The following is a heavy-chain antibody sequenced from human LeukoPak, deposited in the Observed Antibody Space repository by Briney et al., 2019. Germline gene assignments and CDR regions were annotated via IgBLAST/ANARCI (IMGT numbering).Heavy chain of an antibody. J-gene: IGHJ4*02. D-gene: IGHD6-13*01. CDR3: ARDIGSSWDFDY. CDR2: IWYDGSNK. CDR1: GFTFSSYG. V-gene: IGHV3-33*01. Sequence: GGSLRLSCAASGFTFSSYGMHWVRQAPGKGLEWVAVIWYDGSNKYYPDSVKGRFTISRDNSKNTLYLQMNSLRAEDTAVYYCARDIGSSWDFDYWGQGTLVTVSS.